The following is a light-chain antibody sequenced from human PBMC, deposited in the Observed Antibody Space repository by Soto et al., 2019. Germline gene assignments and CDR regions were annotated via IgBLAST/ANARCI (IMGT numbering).Light chain of an antibody. CDR2: DVS. J-gene: IGLJ2*01. CDR3: CSYGGGYTPLV. V-gene: IGLV2-11*01. CDR1: RSDVGVYNY. Sequence: QSALTQPRSVSASPGQSVTLSCTGSRSDVGVYNYVSWYQQHPGKAPKLMIYDVSNRPSGVPGRFSGSKSGNTASLTISGLQAEDEADYYCCSYGGGYTPLVFGGGTKLTVL.